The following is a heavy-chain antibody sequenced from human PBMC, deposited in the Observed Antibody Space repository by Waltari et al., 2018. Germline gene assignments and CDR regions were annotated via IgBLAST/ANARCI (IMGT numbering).Heavy chain of an antibody. CDR1: GGTFSSST. D-gene: IGHD2-15*01. CDR3: AATPKRYCSGGSCYYVDY. J-gene: IGHJ4*02. Sequence: QVQLVQSGAEVKKPGSSVKVSCKASGGTFSSSTISWVRQAPGHGLEWMGRIIPILGIANYAQKFQGRVTITADKSTSTAYMELSSLRSEDTAVYYCAATPKRYCSGGSCYYVDYWGQGTLVTVSS. V-gene: IGHV1-69*02. CDR2: IIPILGIA.